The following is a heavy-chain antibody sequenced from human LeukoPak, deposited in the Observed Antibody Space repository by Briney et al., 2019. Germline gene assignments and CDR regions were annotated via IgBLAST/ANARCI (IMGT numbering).Heavy chain of an antibody. CDR1: GGSISSSSYY. V-gene: IGHV4-39*07. CDR2: IYYSGTT. J-gene: IGHJ4*02. D-gene: IGHD5-18*01. Sequence: ETLSLTCTVSGGSISSSSYYWGWIRQPPGKGLEWIGSIYYSGTTYYNPSLKSRVTISVDTSKNQFSLKLSSVTAAGTAVYYCARAKGYSFGFGPWGQGTLVTVSS. CDR3: ARAKGYSFGFGP.